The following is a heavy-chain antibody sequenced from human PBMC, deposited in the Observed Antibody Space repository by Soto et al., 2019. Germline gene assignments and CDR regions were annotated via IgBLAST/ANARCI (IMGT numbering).Heavy chain of an antibody. CDR1: GYSFSTYG. CDR2: ISAHNGDT. CDR3: ATEPIYYNDGSGYYPLGH. J-gene: IGHJ4*02. D-gene: IGHD3-22*01. Sequence: ASVKVSCKASGYSFSTYGFSWVRQAHGQGLECVGWISAHNGDTHYSQKFQGRVTLTTDTSTNTGYMELRSLTSDDTAVYFCATEPIYYNDGSGYYPLGHWGQGTLVTVSS. V-gene: IGHV1-18*04.